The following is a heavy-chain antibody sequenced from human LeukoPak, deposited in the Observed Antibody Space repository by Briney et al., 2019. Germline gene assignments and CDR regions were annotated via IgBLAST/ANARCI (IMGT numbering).Heavy chain of an antibody. V-gene: IGHV3-30*04. J-gene: IGHJ4*02. CDR1: GFTFSSYA. CDR3: ATAYGDLNYFDY. D-gene: IGHD4-17*01. CDR2: ISYDGSNK. Sequence: GGSLRLSCAASGFTFSSYAMHWVRQAPGKGLEWVAVISYDGSNKYYADSVKGRFTISRDNSKNTLYLQMNSLRSEDTAVYYCATAYGDLNYFDYWGQGTLVTVSS.